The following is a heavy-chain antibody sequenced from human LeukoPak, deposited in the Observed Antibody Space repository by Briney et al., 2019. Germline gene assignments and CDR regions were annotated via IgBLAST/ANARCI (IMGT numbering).Heavy chain of an antibody. J-gene: IGHJ4*02. CDR3: AKDVPAAYFDY. CDR1: RFTFDNYG. V-gene: IGHV3-30*02. D-gene: IGHD2-2*01. CDR2: IRSDGGIK. Sequence: GSLRLSCAASRFTFDNYGMHWVRQAPGKGLEWVAFIRSDGGIKYYADSVKGRFTISRDNSKNTLYLQVNSLRAEDTAVYFCAKDVPAAYFDYWGQGTLVTVSS.